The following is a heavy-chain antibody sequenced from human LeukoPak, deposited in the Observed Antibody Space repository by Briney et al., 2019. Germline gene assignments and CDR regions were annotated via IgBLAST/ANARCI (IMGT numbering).Heavy chain of an antibody. D-gene: IGHD3-10*01. Sequence: ASVKVSCKASGYTFTSYDINWVRQATGQGLEWMGWMIPNSGNTGYAQKFQGRVTMTRNTSISTAYMELSSLRSEDTAVYYCARGHGLLWFGESQFDYWGQGTLVTVSS. V-gene: IGHV1-8*01. CDR3: ARGHGLLWFGESQFDY. CDR2: MIPNSGNT. CDR1: GYTFTSYD. J-gene: IGHJ4*02.